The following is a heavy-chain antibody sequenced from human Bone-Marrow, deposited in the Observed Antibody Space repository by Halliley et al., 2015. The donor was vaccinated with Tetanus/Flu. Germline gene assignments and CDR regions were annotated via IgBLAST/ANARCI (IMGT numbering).Heavy chain of an antibody. CDR2: ISGSGDNT. V-gene: IGHV3-23*01. CDR1: GFTFSSYA. CDR3: AKRGFFWSSPRCFCH. Sequence: SLRLSCAASGFTFSSYAMSWVRQAPGKGLEWVSLISGSGDNTYFADSVKGRFTISRDNSKNTLYLQMNSLRAEDTAVYYCAKRGFFWSSPRCFCHRGPGTLATVSS. D-gene: IGHD3-3*01. J-gene: IGHJ4*02.